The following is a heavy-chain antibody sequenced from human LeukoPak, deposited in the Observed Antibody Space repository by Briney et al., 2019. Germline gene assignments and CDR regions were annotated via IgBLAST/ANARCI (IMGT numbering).Heavy chain of an antibody. CDR2: ISGGGGST. Sequence: GGSLRLSCAASGFTFSSYAMSWVRQAPGKGLEWVSAISGGGGSTYYADSVKGRFTISRDNSKNTLYLQMNSLRAEDTAVYYCAKTTGYNWNPIDYWGQGTLVTVSS. CDR1: GFTFSSYA. J-gene: IGHJ4*02. D-gene: IGHD1-20*01. CDR3: AKTTGYNWNPIDY. V-gene: IGHV3-23*01.